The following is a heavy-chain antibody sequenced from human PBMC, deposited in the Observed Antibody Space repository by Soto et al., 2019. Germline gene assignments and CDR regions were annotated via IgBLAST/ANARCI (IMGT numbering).Heavy chain of an antibody. J-gene: IGHJ4*02. Sequence: GGSLRLSCAASGFTFSSYAMSWVRQAPGKGLEWVSAISGGGGSTYYADSVKGRFTISRDNSKNTLYLQMNSLRAEDTAVYYCATQYCSGGSCYSRTPFDYWGQGTLVTVSS. CDR3: ATQYCSGGSCYSRTPFDY. CDR2: ISGGGGST. CDR1: GFTFSSYA. D-gene: IGHD2-15*01. V-gene: IGHV3-23*01.